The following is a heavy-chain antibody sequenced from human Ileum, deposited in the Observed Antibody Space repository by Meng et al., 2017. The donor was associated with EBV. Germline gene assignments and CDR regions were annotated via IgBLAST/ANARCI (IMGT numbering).Heavy chain of an antibody. CDR2: IYYSGST. V-gene: IGHV4-4*02. Sequence: VQLAESGPGVVAPSGNLSLTCAVSGGSISSSNWWNWVRQPPGKGLEWIGEIYYSGSTIYNPSLKSRVTISVDKSKNLFSLKLSSVTAADTAVYYCARGYGSGRDYFDYWGQGTLVTVSS. CDR1: GGSISSSNW. CDR3: ARGYGSGRDYFDY. D-gene: IGHD3-10*01. J-gene: IGHJ4*02.